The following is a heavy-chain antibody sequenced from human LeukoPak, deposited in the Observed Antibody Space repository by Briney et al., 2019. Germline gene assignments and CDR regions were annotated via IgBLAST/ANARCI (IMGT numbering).Heavy chain of an antibody. CDR1: GFTFSSYW. V-gene: IGHV3-74*01. J-gene: IGHJ1*01. CDR2: INSDGSTT. CDR3: ARETSELYSESWSEYFQY. D-gene: IGHD6-13*01. Sequence: GGSLRLSCAASGFTFSSYWMQWVRQAPGKGLMWVSRINSDGSTTNYADSVKGRFTISGDNAKNTLYLQMNSLGAEDTAVYYCARETSELYSESWSEYFQYWGQGTLVTVSS.